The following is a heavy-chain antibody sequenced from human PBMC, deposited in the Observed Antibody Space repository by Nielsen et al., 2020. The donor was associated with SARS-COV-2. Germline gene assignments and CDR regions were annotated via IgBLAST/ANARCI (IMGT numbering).Heavy chain of an antibody. Sequence: GESLKISCAASGFTFSDYYMSWIRQAPGKGLEWVSYISSSSSYTNYADSVKGRFTISRDNAKNSMYLQMNSLRAEDTAVYYCARDVPPPDEEGAGREAFDIWGQGTMVTVSS. CDR2: ISSSSSYT. CDR1: GFTFSDYY. J-gene: IGHJ3*02. V-gene: IGHV3-11*05. D-gene: IGHD3-10*01. CDR3: ARDVPPPDEEGAGREAFDI.